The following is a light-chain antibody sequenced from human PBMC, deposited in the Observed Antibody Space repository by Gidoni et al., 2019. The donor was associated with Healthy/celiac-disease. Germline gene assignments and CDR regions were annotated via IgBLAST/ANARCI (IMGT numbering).Light chain of an antibody. Sequence: QSVLPHPPSASGTPGQRVTISCSGSRSNIGSNTVNLYQQLPGTAPKLLIYSNNQRPPGVPDRFSGSKSGTSASLAISGLQSEDEADYYCAAWDDSLNGWVFGGGTKLTVL. J-gene: IGLJ3*02. V-gene: IGLV1-44*01. CDR1: RSNIGSNT. CDR2: SNN. CDR3: AAWDDSLNGWV.